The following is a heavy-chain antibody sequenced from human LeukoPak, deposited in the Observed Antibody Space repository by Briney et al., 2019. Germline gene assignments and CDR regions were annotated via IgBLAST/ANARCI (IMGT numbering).Heavy chain of an antibody. J-gene: IGHJ3*02. Sequence: GASVKVSCKASGYTFTSYGISWVRQAPGQGLEWMGWISAYNGNTNYAQKLQGRVAMTTDTSTSTAYMELRSLRSEDTAVYYCARDRIDGGTPCAFDIWGQGTMVTVSS. CDR1: GYTFTSYG. CDR2: ISAYNGNT. D-gene: IGHD4-23*01. CDR3: ARDRIDGGTPCAFDI. V-gene: IGHV1-18*01.